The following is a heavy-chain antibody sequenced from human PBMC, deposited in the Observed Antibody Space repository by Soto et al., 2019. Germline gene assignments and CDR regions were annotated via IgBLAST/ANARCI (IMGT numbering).Heavy chain of an antibody. V-gene: IGHV1-69*01. Sequence: QVQLVQSGAEVKRPGSSVMVSCTASGGTFSNFGLAWVRQAPGQGLQWMGGIIPLFNTTHYAQTFKGRVTVTADGANGTGYMGLSSLRSDETAGHYCARVPLHCSSGTCYPLDQFFGMDVWGQGTTVTVS. CDR1: GGTFSNFG. D-gene: IGHD2-15*01. CDR3: ARVPLHCSSGTCYPLDQFFGMDV. CDR2: IIPLFNTT. J-gene: IGHJ6*02.